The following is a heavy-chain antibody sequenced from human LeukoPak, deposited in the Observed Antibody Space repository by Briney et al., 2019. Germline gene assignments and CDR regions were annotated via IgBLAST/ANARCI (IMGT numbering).Heavy chain of an antibody. V-gene: IGHV3-23*01. CDR2: LSGSGDNT. D-gene: IGHD3-10*01. Sequence: GSLRLSCAASGFTFSNYAMSWVRPAPGKGLEWVSALSGSGDNTYYADSVKGRFTISRDNSKNTLYLQMNSLRVEDTALYYCARPASRGVGRYFDLWGRGTLVTVSS. J-gene: IGHJ2*01. CDR1: GFTFSNYA. CDR3: ARPASRGVGRYFDL.